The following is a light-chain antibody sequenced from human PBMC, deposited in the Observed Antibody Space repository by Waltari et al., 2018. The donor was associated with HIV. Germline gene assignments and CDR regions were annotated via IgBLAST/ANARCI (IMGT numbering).Light chain of an antibody. CDR3: NSYAGSSKSYV. CDR1: TSDIGGYNY. Sequence: QSALTQPPSASGSPGQSVTISCTGTTSDIGGYNYVSWYQQHPGEAPRLIIYDVTKRPSGVPHRFSGAKSGNTASLTVSGLQAEDEAEYYCNSYAGSSKSYVFGTGTKVTVL. J-gene: IGLJ1*01. CDR2: DVT. V-gene: IGLV2-8*01.